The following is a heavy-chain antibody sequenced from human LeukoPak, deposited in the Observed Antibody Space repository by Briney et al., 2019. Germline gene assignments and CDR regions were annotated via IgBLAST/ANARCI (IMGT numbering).Heavy chain of an antibody. Sequence: SETLSLTCTVSGGSISSSSYYWGWIRQPPGKGLEGIGSIYYSGSTYYDPSLKSRVTISVDTSKNQFSLKLSSVTAADTAVYYCASLSIAARPHPPYYFDYWGQGTLVTVSS. V-gene: IGHV4-39*01. CDR2: IYYSGST. CDR1: GGSISSSSYY. D-gene: IGHD6-6*01. CDR3: ASLSIAARPHPPYYFDY. J-gene: IGHJ4*02.